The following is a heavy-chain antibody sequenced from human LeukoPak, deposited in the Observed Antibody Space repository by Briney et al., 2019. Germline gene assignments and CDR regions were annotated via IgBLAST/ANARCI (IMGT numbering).Heavy chain of an antibody. CDR2: ISSSSSYI. J-gene: IGHJ4*02. D-gene: IGHD2-21*01. CDR3: ARGRASPYYYFDY. Sequence: TGGSLRLSCAASGFIFSSYSMNWVRQAPGKGLEWVSSISSSSSYIYYADSVKGRFTISRDNAKNSLYLQMNSLRAEDTAVYYCARGRASPYYYFDYWGQGTLVTVSS. CDR1: GFIFSSYS. V-gene: IGHV3-21*01.